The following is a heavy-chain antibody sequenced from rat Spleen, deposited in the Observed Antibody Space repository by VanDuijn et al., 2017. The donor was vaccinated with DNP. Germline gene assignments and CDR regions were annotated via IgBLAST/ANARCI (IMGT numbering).Heavy chain of an antibody. CDR3: ARAQTPYSSYTPFDY. V-gene: IGHV2-41*01. CDR2: IWNTGGT. D-gene: IGHD1-2*01. Sequence: QVQLKETGPGLVQPSQTLSLTCTVSGFSLSSYGVSWVRQPPGKDLEWMGVIWNTGGTQYNSALKSRLSISKDTSKTQVFLKMNSLQTEDTATYYCARAQTPYSSYTPFDYWGQGVMVTVSS. J-gene: IGHJ2*01. CDR1: GFSLSSYG.